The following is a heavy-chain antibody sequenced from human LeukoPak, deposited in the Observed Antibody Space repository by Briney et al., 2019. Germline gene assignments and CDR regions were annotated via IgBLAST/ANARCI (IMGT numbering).Heavy chain of an antibody. V-gene: IGHV3-30-3*01. CDR3: ARDSGYSYDSGTLDY. Sequence: GGSLRLSCAASGFTFSSYAMHWVRQAPGKGLEWVAVISYDGSNKYYADSVKGRFTISRDNSKNTLYLQMNSLRAEDTAVYYCARDSGYSYDSGTLDYWGQGTLATVSS. J-gene: IGHJ4*02. CDR1: GFTFSSYA. D-gene: IGHD5-18*01. CDR2: ISYDGSNK.